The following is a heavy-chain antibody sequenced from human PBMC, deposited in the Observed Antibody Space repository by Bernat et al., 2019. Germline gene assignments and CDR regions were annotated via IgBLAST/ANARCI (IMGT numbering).Heavy chain of an antibody. V-gene: IGHV3-23*04. CDR2: ISGSGGST. CDR3: AKVRSQWLVNSWRRAAFDI. CDR1: GFTFSSYA. Sequence: EVQLVESGGGLVQPGGSLRLSCAASGFTFSSYAMSWVRQAPGKGLDWVSAISGSGGSTYYADSVKGRFTISRDNSKNTLYLQMNSLRAEDTAVYYCAKVRSQWLVNSWRRAAFDIWGQGTMVTVSS. D-gene: IGHD6-19*01. J-gene: IGHJ3*02.